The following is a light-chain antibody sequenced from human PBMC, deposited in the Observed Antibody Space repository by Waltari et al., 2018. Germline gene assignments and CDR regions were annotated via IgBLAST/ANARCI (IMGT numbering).Light chain of an antibody. Sequence: QSVLTQPPSLSAAPGQRVTVSCSGSSSNIATNYVSWYQQFPGTAPKRLISDSEERPSGIPDRFSASKSGTSATLGITGLQTGDEADYFCGTWDSSLRAYVFGTGTEVTVL. CDR3: GTWDSSLRAYV. CDR2: DSE. V-gene: IGLV1-51*01. J-gene: IGLJ1*01. CDR1: SSNIATNY.